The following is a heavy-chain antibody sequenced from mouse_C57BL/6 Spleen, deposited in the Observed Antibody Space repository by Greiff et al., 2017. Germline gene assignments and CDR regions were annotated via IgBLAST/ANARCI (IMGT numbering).Heavy chain of an antibody. J-gene: IGHJ3*01. CDR2: IDPENGDT. CDR1: GFNIKDDY. V-gene: IGHV14-4*01. D-gene: IGHD2-4*01. Sequence: VQLQQSGAELVRPGASVKLSCTASGFNIKDDYMHWVKQRPEQGLEWIGWIDPENGDTEYASKFQGKATITADTSSNTAYLQLSSLTSEDTAVYYCTTFHDDYDWYWGQGTLVTVSA. CDR3: TTFHDDYDWY.